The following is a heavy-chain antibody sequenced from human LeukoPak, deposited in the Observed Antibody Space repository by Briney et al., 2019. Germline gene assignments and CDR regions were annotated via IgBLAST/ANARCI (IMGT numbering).Heavy chain of an antibody. Sequence: SETLSLTCAVYGGSFSGYYWSWIRQPPGKGLEWIGEINHSGSTNYNPSLKSRVTISVDTSKNQFSLKLSSVTAADTAGYYCARAPTLRTIDYWGQGTLVTVYS. V-gene: IGHV4-34*01. CDR2: INHSGST. D-gene: IGHD3-10*01. J-gene: IGHJ4*02. CDR3: ARAPTLRTIDY. CDR1: GGSFSGYY.